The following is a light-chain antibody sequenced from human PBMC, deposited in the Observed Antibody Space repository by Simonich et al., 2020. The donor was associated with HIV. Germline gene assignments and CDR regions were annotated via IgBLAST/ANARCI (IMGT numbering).Light chain of an antibody. V-gene: IGKV4-1*01. J-gene: IGKJ1*01. CDR2: WAS. CDR3: QQYYSTWT. CDR1: QSVLYSSNNKNY. Sequence: DIVMTQSPDSLAVSLGERATINCKSRQSVLYSSNNKNYLAWYQQKPGQPPKLLIYWASTRESGVPDRFSGSGSGTDFTLIISSLQAEDVAVYYCQQYYSTWTFGQGTKVEIK.